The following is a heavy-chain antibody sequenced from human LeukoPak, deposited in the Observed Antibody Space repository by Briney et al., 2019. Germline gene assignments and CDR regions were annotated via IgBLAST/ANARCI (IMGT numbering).Heavy chain of an antibody. V-gene: IGHV4-59*01. Sequence: PSETLSLTCTVSGGSISSYYWSWIRQTPGKGLEWIGYIYYSGSTNYNPSLKSRVNISVDASKNQFSLKLTSVTAADTAIYYCARGPPGGQFDPWGQGTLVTVSS. CDR2: IYYSGST. CDR3: ARGPPGGQFDP. D-gene: IGHD3-10*01. J-gene: IGHJ5*02. CDR1: GGSISSYY.